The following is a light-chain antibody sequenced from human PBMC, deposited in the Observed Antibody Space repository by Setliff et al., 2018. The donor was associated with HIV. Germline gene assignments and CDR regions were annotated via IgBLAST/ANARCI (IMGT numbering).Light chain of an antibody. V-gene: IGLV1-44*01. CDR3: AAWDDSLNVI. Sequence: QSVLTQHPSASGTPGQRVAISCSGSSSNIGSNTVDWYQQLPGTAPKLLIYSNNQRPSGVPDRFSGSKAGTSASLVISGLQSDDEADYYCAAWDDSLNVIFGGGTKVTVL. J-gene: IGLJ2*01. CDR2: SNN. CDR1: SSNIGSNT.